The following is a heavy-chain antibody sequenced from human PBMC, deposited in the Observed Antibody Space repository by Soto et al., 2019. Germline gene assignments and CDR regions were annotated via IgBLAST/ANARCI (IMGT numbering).Heavy chain of an antibody. J-gene: IGHJ4*02. V-gene: IGHV4-59*01. CDR2: IYYSGST. Sequence: SETLSLTCTVSGGSISSYYWSWIRQPPGKGLEWIGYIYYSGSTNYNPSLKSRVTISVDTSKNQFSLKLSSVTAADTAVYYCARFDYYDSSSYLDFGPKWGQGTPVTVSS. D-gene: IGHD3-22*01. CDR1: GGSISSYY. CDR3: ARFDYYDSSSYLDFGPK.